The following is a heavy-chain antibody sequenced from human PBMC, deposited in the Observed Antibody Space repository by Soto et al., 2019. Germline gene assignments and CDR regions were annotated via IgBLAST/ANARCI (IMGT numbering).Heavy chain of an antibody. CDR1: GFTFSSYA. CDR3: AKVSCSSTSCYLGYMDV. J-gene: IGHJ6*03. Sequence: EVQLLESGGGLVQPGGSLRLSCAASGFTFSSYAMSWVRQAPGKGLEWVSGISGSGGSTYYAASVKGRFTISRDNSKNTLYLQMNSLRAEDTAVYYCAKVSCSSTSCYLGYMDVWGKGTTVTVSS. V-gene: IGHV3-23*01. D-gene: IGHD2-2*01. CDR2: ISGSGGST.